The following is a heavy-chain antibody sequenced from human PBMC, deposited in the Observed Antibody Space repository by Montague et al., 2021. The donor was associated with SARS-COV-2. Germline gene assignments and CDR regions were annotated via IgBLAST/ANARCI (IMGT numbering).Heavy chain of an antibody. Sequence: SETLSLTCSVSSGSMSSYHWVWIRRPPGKGLEWIGYVSYRGSTNYNLSIKSRVTISLDTSKNRFSLRVTSVTAAGTAVYYCARAVSVRRAVNWFDPWGQGTLVTVSS. CDR2: VSYRGST. J-gene: IGHJ5*02. V-gene: IGHV4-59*01. CDR1: SGSMSSYH. D-gene: IGHD3-10*01. CDR3: ARAVSVRRAVNWFDP.